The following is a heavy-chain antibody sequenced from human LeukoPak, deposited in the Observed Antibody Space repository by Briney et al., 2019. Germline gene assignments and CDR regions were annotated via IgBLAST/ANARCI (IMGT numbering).Heavy chain of an antibody. Sequence: PGGSLRLSCAASGFTLSSYAMSWVRQAPGKGLEWVSAISGSGGGTYYADSVKGRFTISRDNSKNTLYLQMNSLRAEDTAVYYCAKDITAMGDYWGQGTLVTVSS. CDR3: AKDITAMGDY. J-gene: IGHJ4*02. V-gene: IGHV3-23*01. D-gene: IGHD5-18*01. CDR1: GFTLSSYA. CDR2: ISGSGGGT.